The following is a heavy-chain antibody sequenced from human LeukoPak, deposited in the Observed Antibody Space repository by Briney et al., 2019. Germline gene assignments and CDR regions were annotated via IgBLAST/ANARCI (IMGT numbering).Heavy chain of an antibody. V-gene: IGHV4-34*01. CDR2: INHSGST. Sequence: SETLSLTCAVYGGSFSGYYWSWIRQPPGKGLEWIGEINHSGSTNYNPSLKSRVTISVDTSKNQSSLKLSSVTAADTAVYYCARGSRRWLHGLSHAKYYFDYWGQGTLVTVSS. J-gene: IGHJ4*02. CDR1: GGSFSGYY. D-gene: IGHD5-24*01. CDR3: ARGSRRWLHGLSHAKYYFDY.